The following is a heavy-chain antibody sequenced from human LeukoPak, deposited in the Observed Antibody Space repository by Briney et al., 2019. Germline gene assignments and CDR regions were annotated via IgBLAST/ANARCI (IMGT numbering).Heavy chain of an antibody. J-gene: IGHJ4*02. Sequence: GGSLRLSCAASGFTFSNAWMSWVRQAPGKGLEWVGRIKSKTDGGTTDYAAPVKGRFTISRDNSKNTLYLQMNSLRAEDTAVYYCARARFGEFQSHFDYWGQGTLVTVSS. CDR1: GFTFSNAW. CDR2: IKSKTDGGTT. D-gene: IGHD3-10*01. V-gene: IGHV3-15*01. CDR3: ARARFGEFQSHFDY.